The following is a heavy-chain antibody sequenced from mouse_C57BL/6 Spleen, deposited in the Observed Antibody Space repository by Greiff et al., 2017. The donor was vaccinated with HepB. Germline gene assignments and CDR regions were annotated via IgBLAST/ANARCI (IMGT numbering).Heavy chain of an antibody. J-gene: IGHJ2*01. CDR3: ARSPGSRGYFDY. CDR1: GYTFTSYW. Sequence: VQLQQPGAELVMPGASVKLSCKASGYTFTSYWMHWVKQRPGQGLEWIGEIDPSDSYTNYNQKFKGKSTLTVDKSSSTAYMQLSSLTSEDSAVYYCARSPGSRGYFDYWGQGTTLTVSS. V-gene: IGHV1-69*01. D-gene: IGHD1-1*01. CDR2: IDPSDSYT.